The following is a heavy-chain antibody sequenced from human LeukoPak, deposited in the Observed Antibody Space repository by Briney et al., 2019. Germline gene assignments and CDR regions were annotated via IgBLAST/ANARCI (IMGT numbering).Heavy chain of an antibody. V-gene: IGHV3-48*04. CDR2: ISSSSSSTI. D-gene: IGHD3-22*01. CDR3: ARVWSSGYTKDY. J-gene: IGHJ4*02. Sequence: SYISSSSSSTIYYADSVRGRFTISSDNAKNSVYLQMNSLRAEDTAVYYCARVWSSGYTKDYWGQGTLVTVSS.